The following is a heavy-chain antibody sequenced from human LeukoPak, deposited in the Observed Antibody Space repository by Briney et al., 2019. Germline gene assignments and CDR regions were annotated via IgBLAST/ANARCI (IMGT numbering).Heavy chain of an antibody. D-gene: IGHD2-21*02. Sequence: NTGESLKISCKVSGYTFTSYWINWVRQMPGKDLEWMGIIFHGDSDTRYSPSFQGQVTFSVDKPTSTAFLQWSSLKASDIGIYYCARSCGGDCSSDDSLDIWGQGTTVSVSS. CDR3: ARSCGGDCSSDDSLDI. CDR2: IFHGDSDT. CDR1: GYTFTSYW. J-gene: IGHJ3*02. V-gene: IGHV5-51*01.